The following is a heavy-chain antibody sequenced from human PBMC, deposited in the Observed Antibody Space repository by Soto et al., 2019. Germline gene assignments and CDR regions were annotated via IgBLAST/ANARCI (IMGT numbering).Heavy chain of an antibody. Sequence: ASVKVSCKASGYTFTAYYLYWVRQAPGQGLEWMGRINPKTGDTNYAPKFLGRVTMTRDTSISTAYMELSSLTSDDTAFYYCATLAQATNGIDYWGQGTLVTVSS. CDR1: GYTFTAYY. V-gene: IGHV1-2*06. CDR2: INPKTGDT. J-gene: IGHJ4*02. D-gene: IGHD2-8*01. CDR3: ATLAQATNGIDY.